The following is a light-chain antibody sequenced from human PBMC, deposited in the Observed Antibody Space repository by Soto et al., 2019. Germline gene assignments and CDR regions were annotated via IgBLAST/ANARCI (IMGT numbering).Light chain of an antibody. J-gene: IGLJ1*01. CDR2: YDD. Sequence: QSVLTQPPSVSEAPRQRVTISCSGSRSNIGDNAVNWYQQLPGKAPKLLIYYDDLLPSGVSDRFSGSKSGTSASLAISGLQSDDEADYYCSAWDDRLNGYVFGTGTKVTVL. CDR3: SAWDDRLNGYV. CDR1: RSNIGDNA. V-gene: IGLV1-36*01.